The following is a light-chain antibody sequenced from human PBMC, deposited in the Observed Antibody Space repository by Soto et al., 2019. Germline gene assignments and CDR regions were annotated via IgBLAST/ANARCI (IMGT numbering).Light chain of an antibody. CDR2: DAS. V-gene: IGKV3-11*01. CDR1: QSVSSY. CDR3: QQRSNWTPYT. Sequence: EIVLTQSPATLSLSPGERATLSCRASQSVSSYLAWYQQKPGQAPRLLIYDASNRATGIPDRFSGSGSGTDFTLTIRSLEPEDFEVYYCQQRSNWTPYTFGQGTKLEIK. J-gene: IGKJ2*01.